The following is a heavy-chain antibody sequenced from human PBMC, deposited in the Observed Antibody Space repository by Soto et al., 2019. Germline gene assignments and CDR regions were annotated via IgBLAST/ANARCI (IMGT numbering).Heavy chain of an antibody. Sequence: QVQLQESGPGLVKPSQTLSLTCTVSGGSISSGGYYWSWIRQHPGKGLEWIGYIYYSGSTYYNPSLKSRVTVSVDTSKNQFSLKLSSVTAADTAVYYCARLTGGAVYYYYMDVWGKGTTVTVSS. V-gene: IGHV4-31*03. D-gene: IGHD3-16*01. J-gene: IGHJ6*03. CDR2: IYYSGST. CDR3: ARLTGGAVYYYYMDV. CDR1: GGSISSGGYY.